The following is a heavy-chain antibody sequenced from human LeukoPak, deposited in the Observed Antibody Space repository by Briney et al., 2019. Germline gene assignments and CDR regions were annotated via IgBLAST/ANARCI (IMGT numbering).Heavy chain of an antibody. CDR3: ARHYGYSYYMDV. V-gene: IGHV1-8*01. D-gene: IGHD5-18*01. CDR2: MTPNSGNT. Sequence: ASVKVSCKASGYTFTSYDINWVRQATGQGLEWMGWMTPNSGNTGYAQKFQGRVTMTRNTSISTAYMELSSLRSEDTAVYYCARHYGYSYYMDVWGKGTTVTVSS. J-gene: IGHJ6*03. CDR1: GYTFTSYD.